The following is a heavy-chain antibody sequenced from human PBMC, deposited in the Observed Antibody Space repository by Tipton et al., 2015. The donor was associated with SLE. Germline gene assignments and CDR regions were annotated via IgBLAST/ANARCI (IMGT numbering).Heavy chain of an antibody. Sequence: TLSLTCTVSGGSISSYYWSWIRQPPGKGLEWIGYIYYSGSTNYNPSLKSRVTISVDTSKNQFSLKLSSVTAEDTAVYYCASEGYTAMIRGYYYMDVWGKGTTVTVSS. D-gene: IGHD5-18*01. CDR2: IYYSGST. CDR3: ASEGYTAMIRGYYYMDV. CDR1: GGSISSYY. J-gene: IGHJ6*03. V-gene: IGHV4-59*12.